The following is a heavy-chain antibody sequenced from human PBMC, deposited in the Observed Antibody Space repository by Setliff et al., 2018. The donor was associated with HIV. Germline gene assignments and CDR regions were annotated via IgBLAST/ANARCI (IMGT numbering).Heavy chain of an antibody. CDR2: IKTRADNYAT. D-gene: IGHD6-19*01. J-gene: IGHJ5*02. Sequence: GGSLRLSCAASGFTFSGSPIHWVRQASGKGLEWLGRIKTRADNYATAYAASVKGRFTISRDDSMNTAYLQMNSLRGEDTALYYCALGGLSSGWGVSWGQGTLVTVSS. CDR1: GFTFSGSP. V-gene: IGHV3-73*01. CDR3: ALGGLSSGWGVS.